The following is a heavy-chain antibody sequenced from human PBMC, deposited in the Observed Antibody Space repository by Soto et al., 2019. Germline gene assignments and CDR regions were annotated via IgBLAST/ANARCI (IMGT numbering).Heavy chain of an antibody. CDR1: GYSFTSYW. D-gene: IGHD5-18*01. CDR2: IYPGDSDT. Sequence: GESLKISCKGSGYSFTSYWFGWVRQIPGKGLEWMGIIYPGDSDTRYSPSFQGQVTISADKSISTAYLQWSSLKASDTAMYYCARRGYSYGIYYYGMDVWGQGTTVTVSS. CDR3: ARRGYSYGIYYYGMDV. V-gene: IGHV5-51*01. J-gene: IGHJ6*02.